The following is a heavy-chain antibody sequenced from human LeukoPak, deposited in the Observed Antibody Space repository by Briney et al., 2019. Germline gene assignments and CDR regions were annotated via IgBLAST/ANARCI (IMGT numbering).Heavy chain of an antibody. Sequence: GGSLRLSCAASGFTFSSYWMSWVRQAPGKGLEWVANIKQDGSEKYYVDSVKGRSTIPRDNAKNSLYLQMNSLRAEDTAVYYCARKLWFGELLDYWGQGTLVTVSS. CDR3: ARKLWFGELLDY. V-gene: IGHV3-7*01. CDR1: GFTFSSYW. CDR2: IKQDGSEK. J-gene: IGHJ4*02. D-gene: IGHD3-10*01.